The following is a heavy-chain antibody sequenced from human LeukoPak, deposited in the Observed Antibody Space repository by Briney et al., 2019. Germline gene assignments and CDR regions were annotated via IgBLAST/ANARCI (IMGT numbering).Heavy chain of an antibody. V-gene: IGHV3-20*04. CDR3: ARDSGGYFGSGSYVDY. CDR2: INWNSGSI. Sequence: PGGSLRLSCAASGFTFDDYGMSWVRQVPGKGLEWVSDINWNSGSIGYADSVEGRFTISRDNAKNSLHLQMNSLRAEDTALYYCARDSGGYFGSGSYVDYWGQGTLVTVSS. CDR1: GFTFDDYG. D-gene: IGHD3-10*01. J-gene: IGHJ4*02.